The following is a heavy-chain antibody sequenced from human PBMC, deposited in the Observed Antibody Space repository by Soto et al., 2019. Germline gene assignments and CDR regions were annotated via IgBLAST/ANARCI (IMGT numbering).Heavy chain of an antibody. V-gene: IGHV1-3*01. CDR1: GYTFTSYA. CDR3: AREGSSWYSLNWFDP. J-gene: IGHJ5*02. Sequence: VASVKVSCKASGYTFTSYAMHWVRQAPGQRLEWMGWINAGNGNTKYSQKFQGRVTITRDTSASTAYMELNSLRAEDTAVYYCAREGSSWYSLNWFDPWGQGTLVTVSS. D-gene: IGHD6-13*01. CDR2: INAGNGNT.